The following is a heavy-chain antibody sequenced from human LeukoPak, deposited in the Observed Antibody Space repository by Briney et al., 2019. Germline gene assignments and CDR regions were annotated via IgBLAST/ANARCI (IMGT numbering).Heavy chain of an antibody. V-gene: IGHV3-23*01. D-gene: IGHD4-11*01. J-gene: IGHJ3*02. CDR3: AREKRNADAFDI. CDR2: IGDSGSST. CDR1: GFRFSRYT. Sequence: GGSLRLSCAASGFRFSRYTMSWVRQTPGKGLECVSLIGDSGSSTYYADSVKGRFTISRDNANNTLYLQMNSLRAEDTAVYYCAREKRNADAFDIWGQGTMVTVSS.